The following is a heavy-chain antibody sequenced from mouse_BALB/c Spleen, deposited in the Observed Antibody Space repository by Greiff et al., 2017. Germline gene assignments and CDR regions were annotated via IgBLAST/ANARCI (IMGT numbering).Heavy chain of an antibody. CDR3: ARGHYGSAMDY. D-gene: IGHD1-1*01. CDR1: GFTFSSYA. V-gene: IGHV5-6-5*01. J-gene: IGHJ4*01. CDR2: ISSGGST. Sequence: EVQLVESGGGLVKPGGSLKLSCAASGFTFSSYAMSWVRQTPEKRLEWVASISSGGSTYYPDSVKGRFTISRDNARNILYLQMSSLRSEDTAMYYCARGHYGSAMDYWGQGTSVTVSS.